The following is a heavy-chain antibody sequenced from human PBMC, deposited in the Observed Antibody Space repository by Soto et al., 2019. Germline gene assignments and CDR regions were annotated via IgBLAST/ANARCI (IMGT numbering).Heavy chain of an antibody. D-gene: IGHD3-10*01. V-gene: IGHV1-24*01. J-gene: IGHJ4*02. CDR1: GYTFTELS. Sequence: ASVKVSCKVSGYTFTELSIHWVRQAPGKGPEWMGAFDPEDGETIYAQKIQGRITMTEDTSTDTAYMELSTLRSEDTALYYCATDRPISLGVSIYWGQGTLVTVSS. CDR3: ATDRPISLGVSIY. CDR2: FDPEDGET.